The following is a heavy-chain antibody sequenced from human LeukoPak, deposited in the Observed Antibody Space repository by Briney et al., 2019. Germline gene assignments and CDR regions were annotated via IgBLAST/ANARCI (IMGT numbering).Heavy chain of an antibody. D-gene: IGHD1-26*01. Sequence: SSETLSLTCTDSGGSISSSSYYWGWIRQPPGKGLEWIGSIYYSGSTYYNPSLKSRVTISVDTSKNQFSLKLSSVTAADTAVYYCARRRVVVGATILDYWGQGTLVTVSS. CDR3: ARRRVVVGATILDY. CDR1: GGSISSSSYY. J-gene: IGHJ4*02. V-gene: IGHV4-39*01. CDR2: IYYSGST.